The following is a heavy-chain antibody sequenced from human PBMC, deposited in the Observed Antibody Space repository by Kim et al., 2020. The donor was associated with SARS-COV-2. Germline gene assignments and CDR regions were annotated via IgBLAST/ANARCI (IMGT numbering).Heavy chain of an antibody. CDR2: IKEDGRDT. J-gene: IGHJ4*02. D-gene: IGHD3-22*01. CDR3: ARDPYDSSGYGAFDY. Sequence: GGSLRLSCVGSGFAFSTSWMTWVRQVPGKGLEWVANIKEDGRDTYYVDSVKGLFTISRDNAKSSVYLQMNSLRAEDTAVYYCARDPYDSSGYGAFDYWGQSTLVTVAS. CDR1: GFAFSTSW. V-gene: IGHV3-7*01.